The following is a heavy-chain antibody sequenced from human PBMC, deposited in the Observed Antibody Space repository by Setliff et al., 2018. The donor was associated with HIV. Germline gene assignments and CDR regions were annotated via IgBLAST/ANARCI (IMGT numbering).Heavy chain of an antibody. CDR1: GVSITSATYY. D-gene: IGHD5-18*01. CDR3: AREGKTALVTKYFDY. J-gene: IGHJ4*02. CDR2: IDYSGSA. Sequence: NPSETLSLTCAVSGVSITSATYYWSWIRHSPGKGLEWIGYIDYSGSAFYNPSLKSRLTISRGTSKNQFSLRMKSVTAADTAVYYCAREGKTALVTKYFDYWGQGTLVTVSS. V-gene: IGHV4-31*11.